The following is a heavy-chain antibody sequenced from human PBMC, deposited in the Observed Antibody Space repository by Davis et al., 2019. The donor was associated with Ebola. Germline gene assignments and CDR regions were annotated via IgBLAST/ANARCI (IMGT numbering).Heavy chain of an antibody. CDR2: ISGSGGST. J-gene: IGHJ5*01. D-gene: IGHD4-23*01. CDR1: GFTFSSYA. Sequence: GESLKISCAASGFTFSSYAMSWVRQAPGKGLEWVSAISGSGGSTYYADSVKGRFTISRDNSKNTLYLQMNSLRAEDTALYYCAREYTVVTRRFDSWGQGTLVTVSS. CDR3: AREYTVVTRRFDS. V-gene: IGHV3-23*01.